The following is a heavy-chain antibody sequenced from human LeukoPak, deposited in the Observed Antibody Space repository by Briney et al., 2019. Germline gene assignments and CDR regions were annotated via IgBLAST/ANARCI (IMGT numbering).Heavy chain of an antibody. CDR1: GYSFTSYA. D-gene: IGHD5-12*01. Sequence: GASVKVSCKTSGYSFTSYAINWVRQAPGQGLEWMGWISAYNGNTNYVQKLQDRVTMTTDTSTRTASMELRSLRSDDTAVYYCARDRSRRYRDSGYDSPFDYWGQGTLVTVSS. J-gene: IGHJ4*02. CDR3: ARDRSRRYRDSGYDSPFDY. CDR2: ISAYNGNT. V-gene: IGHV1-18*01.